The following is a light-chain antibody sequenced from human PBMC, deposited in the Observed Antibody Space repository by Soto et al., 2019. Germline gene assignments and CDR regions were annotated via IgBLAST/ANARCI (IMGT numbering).Light chain of an antibody. CDR1: SSDVGAYNY. J-gene: IGLJ1*01. CDR3: CSYTTSSTYV. Sequence: QSALTQPASVSGSPGLSIAISCTGTSSDVGAYNYVSWYQQHPGKAPKLMIYGVNNRPSGVSNRFSGSKSGNTASLTISGLQAEDEADYYCCSYTTSSTYVFGTGTKVTVL. CDR2: GVN. V-gene: IGLV2-14*03.